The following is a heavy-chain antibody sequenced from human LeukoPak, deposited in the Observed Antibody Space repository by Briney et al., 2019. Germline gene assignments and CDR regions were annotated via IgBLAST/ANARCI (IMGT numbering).Heavy chain of an antibody. CDR3: ARASKSVRYFDWLPGY. J-gene: IGHJ4*02. D-gene: IGHD3-9*01. V-gene: IGHV3-21*01. CDR1: GFTVSSYS. Sequence: GGSLRLSCAASGFTVSSYSMNWVRQAPGKGLEWVSSISSSSSYIYYADSVKGRFTISRDNAKNTLYLQMNSLRAEDTAVYYCARASKSVRYFDWLPGYWGQGTLVTVSS. CDR2: ISSSSSYI.